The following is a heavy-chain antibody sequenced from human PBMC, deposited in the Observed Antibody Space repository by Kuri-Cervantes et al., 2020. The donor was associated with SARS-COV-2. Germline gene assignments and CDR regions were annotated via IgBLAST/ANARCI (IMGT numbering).Heavy chain of an antibody. D-gene: IGHD3-10*01. Sequence: GSLRLSCTVSGGSISSYYWSWIRQPPGKGLEWIGYIYYSGSTNYNPSLKSRVTISVGTSKNQFSLKLSSVTAADTAVYYCARRRFGESYDYWGQGTLVTVSS. CDR3: ARRRFGESYDY. CDR2: IYYSGST. V-gene: IGHV4-59*08. CDR1: GGSISSYY. J-gene: IGHJ4*02.